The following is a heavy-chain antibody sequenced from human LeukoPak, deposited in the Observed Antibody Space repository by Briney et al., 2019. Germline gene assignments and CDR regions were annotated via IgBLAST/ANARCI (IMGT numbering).Heavy chain of an antibody. CDR2: ISYSGGST. CDR1: GLTFSSYA. V-gene: IGHV3-23*01. CDR3: AKAASGSYLYYFDY. Sequence: PGGSLRLSCAASGLTFSSYAMNWVRQAPGKGLEWVSTISYSGGSTHYVYSVKGRFTISRDNSENTLYLQLNSLRAEGTAVYYCAKAASGSYLYYFDYWGQGTLVTVSS. J-gene: IGHJ4*02. D-gene: IGHD1-26*01.